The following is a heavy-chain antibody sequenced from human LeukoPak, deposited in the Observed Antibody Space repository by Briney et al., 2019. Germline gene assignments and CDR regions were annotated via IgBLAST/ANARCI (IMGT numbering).Heavy chain of an antibody. CDR2: ISGSGGST. CDR1: GFTFSSYA. Sequence: GGSLRLSCAASGFTFSSYAMSWVRQAPGKGLEWVSAISGSGGSTYYADSVKGRFTISRDNSKNTQYLQMNSLRAEDTAVYYCVKDGQRCSGGSCYSGVFDYWGQGTLVTVSS. J-gene: IGHJ4*02. CDR3: VKDGQRCSGGSCYSGVFDY. V-gene: IGHV3-23*01. D-gene: IGHD2-15*01.